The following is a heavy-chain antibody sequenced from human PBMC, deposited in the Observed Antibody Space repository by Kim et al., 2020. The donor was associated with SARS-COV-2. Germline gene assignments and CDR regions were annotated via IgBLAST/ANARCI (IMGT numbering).Heavy chain of an antibody. CDR3: AREVHSYDILTGYYNGPFDY. V-gene: IGHV4-39*07. CDR2: IYYSGST. Sequence: SETLSLTCTVSGGSISSSSYYWGWIRQPPGKGLEWIGSIYYSGSTYYNPSLKSRVTISVDTSKNQFSLKLSSVTAADTAVYYCAREVHSYDILTGYYNGPFDYWGQGTLVTVSS. CDR1: GGSISSSSYY. J-gene: IGHJ4*02. D-gene: IGHD3-9*01.